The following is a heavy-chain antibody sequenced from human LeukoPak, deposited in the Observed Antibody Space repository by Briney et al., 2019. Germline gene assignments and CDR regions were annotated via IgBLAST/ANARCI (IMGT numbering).Heavy chain of an antibody. Sequence: PGRSLRLSCAASGFTFDDYAMRWVRQAPGKGLEWVSGISWNSGSIGYADSVKGRFTISRDNAKNSLYLQMNSPRAEDTALYYCAKADAVDTAGFDPWGQGTLVTVSS. CDR3: AKADAVDTAGFDP. J-gene: IGHJ5*02. CDR2: ISWNSGSI. V-gene: IGHV3-9*01. CDR1: GFTFDDYA. D-gene: IGHD5-18*01.